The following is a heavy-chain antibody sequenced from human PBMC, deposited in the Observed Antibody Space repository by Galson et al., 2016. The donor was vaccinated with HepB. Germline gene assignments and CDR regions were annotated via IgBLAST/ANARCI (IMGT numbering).Heavy chain of an antibody. Sequence: SLRLSCAASGFTFSDYYLSWIRQALGKGLEWISYISSSIGYTYYADAVKGRFTISRDNAENSLYLQMNSLRVEDTAVYYCAGGTMIRGLTWGQGTLVTVSS. CDR2: ISSSIGYT. V-gene: IGHV3-11*06. J-gene: IGHJ4*02. D-gene: IGHD3-10*01. CDR3: AGGTMIRGLT. CDR1: GFTFSDYY.